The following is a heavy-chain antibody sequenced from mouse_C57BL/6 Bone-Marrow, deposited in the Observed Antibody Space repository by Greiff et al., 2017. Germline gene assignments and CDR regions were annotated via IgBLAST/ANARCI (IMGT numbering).Heavy chain of an antibody. CDR2: INPSSGYT. J-gene: IGHJ1*03. CDR1: GYTFTSYW. V-gene: IGHV1-7*01. CDR3: ARGIYYYGSGYGGWYFDV. Sequence: QVQLQQSGAELAKPGASVKLSCKASGYTFTSYWMHWVKQRPGQGLEWIGYINPSSGYTKYNQKFKDKATLTADKSSSTAYMQLSSLTYEDSAVYYCARGIYYYGSGYGGWYFDVWGTGTTVTVSS. D-gene: IGHD1-1*01.